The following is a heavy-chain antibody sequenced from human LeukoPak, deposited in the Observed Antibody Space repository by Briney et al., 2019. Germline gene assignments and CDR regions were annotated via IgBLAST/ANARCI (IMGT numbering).Heavy chain of an antibody. V-gene: IGHV3-30*03. J-gene: IGHJ4*02. CDR3: ITGAGYCSGGSYPPGSIFDY. CDR1: GFTFSSYG. Sequence: GGSLRLSCAASGFTFSSYGMHWVRQAPGKGLEWVAVISYDGSNKYYADSVKGRFTISRDNSKNTLYLQMNSLRAEDTAVYYCITGAGYCSGGSYPPGSIFDYWGQGTLVTVSS. D-gene: IGHD2-15*01. CDR2: ISYDGSNK.